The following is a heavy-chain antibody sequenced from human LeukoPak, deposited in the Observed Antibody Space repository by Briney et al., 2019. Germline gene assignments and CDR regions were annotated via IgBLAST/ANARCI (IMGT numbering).Heavy chain of an antibody. CDR2: ISSSGSTI. Sequence: GGSLRLSCAASVFTFSSYEMNWVRQAPGKGLEWVSYISSSGSTIYYADSVKGRFTISRDNATNSLYLQMNSLRAEDTAVYYCARDAPMVRGVIRYYYYMDVWGKGTTVTVSS. CDR3: ARDAPMVRGVIRYYYYMDV. J-gene: IGHJ6*03. CDR1: VFTFSSYE. D-gene: IGHD3-10*01. V-gene: IGHV3-48*03.